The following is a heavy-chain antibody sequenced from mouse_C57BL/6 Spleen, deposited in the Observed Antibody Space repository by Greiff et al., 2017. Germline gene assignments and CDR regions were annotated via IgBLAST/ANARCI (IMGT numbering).Heavy chain of an antibody. J-gene: IGHJ4*01. D-gene: IGHD1-1*01. CDR1: GFPFSDYG. V-gene: IGHV5-17*01. Sequence: EVQLVEPGGGLVKPGGSLKLSCAASGFPFSDYGMHWVRQAPEKGLEWVAYLSSGSSTIYYADTVKGRFTISRDNAKNTRFLQMTSLRSEDTAMYYCARGYYYGSSYDAMDYWGQGTSVTVSS. CDR2: LSSGSSTI. CDR3: ARGYYYGSSYDAMDY.